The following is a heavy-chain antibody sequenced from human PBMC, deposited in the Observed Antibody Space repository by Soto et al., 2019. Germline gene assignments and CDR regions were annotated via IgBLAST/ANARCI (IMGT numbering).Heavy chain of an antibody. V-gene: IGHV3-33*01. Sequence: PGGSLRLSCAASGFTFSTYGMHWVRQIPGNGLQWVAIIWYDGSIKYYADSVKGRFTISRDNSKNTLYLQMNSLRDEDTAVYYCARIDCTGNNCNPYYHYGMDVWGQGTTVTVS. CDR3: ARIDCTGNNCNPYYHYGMDV. J-gene: IGHJ6*02. CDR1: GFTFSTYG. CDR2: IWYDGSIK. D-gene: IGHD2-8*02.